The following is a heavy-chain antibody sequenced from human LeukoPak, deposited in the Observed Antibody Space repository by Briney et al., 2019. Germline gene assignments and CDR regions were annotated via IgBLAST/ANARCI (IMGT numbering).Heavy chain of an antibody. D-gene: IGHD6-19*01. Sequence: GGSLRLSCAASGFTFSFCGMHWVRQGPGKGLEWVATKGYDGTYKYYADSVKGRFTVSRDNSKNTLYLQMNSLRAEDTAVYYCAKKRVAVAGTHYFDYWGQGTLVTVSS. J-gene: IGHJ4*02. CDR1: GFTFSFCG. CDR3: AKKRVAVAGTHYFDY. V-gene: IGHV3-30*02. CDR2: KGYDGTYK.